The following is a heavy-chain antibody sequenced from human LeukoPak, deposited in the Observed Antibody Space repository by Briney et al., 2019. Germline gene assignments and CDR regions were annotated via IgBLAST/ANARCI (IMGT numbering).Heavy chain of an antibody. V-gene: IGHV4-4*02. CDR2: IYHSGST. D-gene: IGHD5-12*01. J-gene: IGHJ4*02. CDR3: ARDGEIWWLRFSVLRGFY. Sequence: SETLSLTCAVSGGSISSSHWWSWVRQPPGKGLEWIGEIYHSGSTNYNPSLKSRVTISVDKSKNQLSLKLSSVTAADTAVYYGARDGEIWWLRFSVLRGFYWGQGTLVTVSS. CDR1: GGSISSSHW.